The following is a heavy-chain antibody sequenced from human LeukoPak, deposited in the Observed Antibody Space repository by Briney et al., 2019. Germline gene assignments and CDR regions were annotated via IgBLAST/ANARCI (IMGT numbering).Heavy chain of an antibody. Sequence: GGSLRLSCAASGFTFSSYAMHWVRQAPGKGLEWVAVISYDGSNKYYADSVKGRFTISRDNSKNTLYLQMNSLRAEDTAVYYCARVFLWSGPGAFDIWGQGTMVTVSS. CDR3: ARVFLWSGPGAFDI. D-gene: IGHD2-8*02. CDR2: ISYDGSNK. J-gene: IGHJ3*02. V-gene: IGHV3-30*04. CDR1: GFTFSSYA.